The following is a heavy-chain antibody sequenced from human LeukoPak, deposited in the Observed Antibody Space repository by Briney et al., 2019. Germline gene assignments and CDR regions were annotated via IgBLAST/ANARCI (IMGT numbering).Heavy chain of an antibody. CDR1: GFTFSNYA. J-gene: IGHJ4*02. CDR3: AKGGKWDVTPFDY. D-gene: IGHD1-26*01. Sequence: GGSLRLSCAASGFTFSNYAMNWVRQAPGKGLEWVSTISGGGGSTYYADSVKGRFTISRDNSKSTLYLQVNSLRAEDTAVYYCAKGGKWDVTPFDYWGQGTLVTVSS. CDR2: ISGGGGST. V-gene: IGHV3-23*01.